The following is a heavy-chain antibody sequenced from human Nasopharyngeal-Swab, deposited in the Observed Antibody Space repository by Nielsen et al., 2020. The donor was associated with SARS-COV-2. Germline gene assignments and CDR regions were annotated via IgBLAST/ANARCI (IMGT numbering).Heavy chain of an antibody. CDR3: AKAPYLRGLDV. CDR2: IYSGDTT. D-gene: IGHD2-21*01. J-gene: IGHJ6*02. CDR1: GFTVSSNY. V-gene: IGHV3-53*01. Sequence: GESLKISCAASGFTVSSNYMTWVRQAPGKGLKWVSVIYSGDTTYYADSVNDRFTISRDNSKNTLCLQMNSLRVEDTAVYYCAKAPYLRGLDVWGQGTTVTVSS.